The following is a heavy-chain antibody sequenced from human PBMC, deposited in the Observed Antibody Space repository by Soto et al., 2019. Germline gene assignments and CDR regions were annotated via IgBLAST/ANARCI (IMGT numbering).Heavy chain of an antibody. J-gene: IGHJ6*02. CDR3: ARVAFGGSYYYGMDV. D-gene: IGHD3-10*01. CDR2: INHSGST. CDR1: GGSFSGYY. Sequence: SETLSLTCAVYGGSFSGYYWSWIRQPPGKGLEWIGEINHSGSTNYNPSLKSRITISVDTSKNQFSRKLSSVPAADTAVYYCARVAFGGSYYYGMDVWGQGTTVTVAS. V-gene: IGHV4-34*01.